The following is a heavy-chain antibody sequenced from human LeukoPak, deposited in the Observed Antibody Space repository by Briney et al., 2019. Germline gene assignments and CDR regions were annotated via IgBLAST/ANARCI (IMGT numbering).Heavy chain of an antibody. CDR2: INAGNGNT. J-gene: IGHJ5*02. CDR1: GYTFTSYA. Sequence: GASVKVSCKASGYTFTSYAMHWVRQAPGQRLERMGWINAGNGNTKYSQKSQGRVTITRDTSASTAYMELSSLRSEDTAVYYCARGGYDFWSGYYRSEKLNWFDPWGQGTLVTVSS. V-gene: IGHV1-3*01. CDR3: ARGGYDFWSGYYRSEKLNWFDP. D-gene: IGHD3-3*01.